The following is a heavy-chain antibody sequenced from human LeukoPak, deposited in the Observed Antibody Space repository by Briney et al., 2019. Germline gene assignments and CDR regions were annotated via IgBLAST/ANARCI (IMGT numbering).Heavy chain of an antibody. Sequence: SVKVSCKASGGTFSSYAISWVRQAPGQGLEWMGRIIPIFGIANYAHKFQGRVTITADKSTSTAYMDLSSLRSEDTAVYYCARDLLRAYCGGDCYGSWFDTWGQGTLVTVSS. CDR2: IIPIFGIA. CDR1: GGTFSSYA. J-gene: IGHJ5*02. D-gene: IGHD2-21*02. V-gene: IGHV1-69*04. CDR3: ARDLLRAYCGGDCYGSWFDT.